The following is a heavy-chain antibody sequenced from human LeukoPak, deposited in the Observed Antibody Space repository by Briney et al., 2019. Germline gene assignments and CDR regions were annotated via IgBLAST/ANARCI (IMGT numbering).Heavy chain of an antibody. Sequence: GGSLRLSCAASGFTFSSYSMNWVRQAPGKGLEWVSSISGSSSYIYYADSVKGRFTISRDNAKNSLYLQMNSLRAEDTAAYYCARDTYSYGSGSWGQGTLVTVSS. D-gene: IGHD5-18*01. CDR2: ISGSSSYI. J-gene: IGHJ5*02. V-gene: IGHV3-21*01. CDR3: ARDTYSYGSGS. CDR1: GFTFSSYS.